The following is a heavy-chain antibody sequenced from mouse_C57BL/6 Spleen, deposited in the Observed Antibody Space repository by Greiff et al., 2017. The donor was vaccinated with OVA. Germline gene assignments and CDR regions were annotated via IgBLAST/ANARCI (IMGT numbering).Heavy chain of an antibody. CDR2: IWSGGST. Sequence: QVQLKQSGPGLVQPSQSLSITCTVSGFSLTSYGVHWVRQSPGKGLEWLGVIWSGGSTDYNAAFISRLCISKDNSKSPVFFKMNSLQADDTAIYYCARNAPVYYGYDGEFAYWGQGTLVTVSA. V-gene: IGHV2-2*01. D-gene: IGHD2-2*01. CDR3: ARNAPVYYGYDGEFAY. J-gene: IGHJ3*01. CDR1: GFSLTSYG.